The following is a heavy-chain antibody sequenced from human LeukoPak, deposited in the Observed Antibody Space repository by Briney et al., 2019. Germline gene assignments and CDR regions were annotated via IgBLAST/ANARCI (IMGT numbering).Heavy chain of an antibody. CDR1: GFTFSSYA. V-gene: IGHV3-23*01. CDR3: AKHPYSSGRSNWFDP. D-gene: IGHD6-19*01. CDR2: ISGSGGST. Sequence: GGSLRLSCAASGFTFSSYAMSWVRQAPGKGLEWVSAISGSGGSTYYADSVKGRFTISRDNSKNTLYLQMNSLRAEDTAVYYCAKHPYSSGRSNWFDPWGQGTLVTVSS. J-gene: IGHJ5*02.